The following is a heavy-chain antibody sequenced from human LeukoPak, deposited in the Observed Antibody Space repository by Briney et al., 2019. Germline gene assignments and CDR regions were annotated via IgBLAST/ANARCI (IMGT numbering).Heavy chain of an antibody. CDR1: GYTFTSYG. CDR2: ISAYNGNT. V-gene: IGHV1-18*01. CDR3: AREVVPYSGKRRGDAFDI. J-gene: IGHJ3*02. D-gene: IGHD1-26*01. Sequence: ASVTVSCKASGYTFTSYGISWVRQAPGQGLEWMGWISAYNGNTNYAQKLQGRVTMTTDTSTSTAYMELRSLRSDDTAVYYCAREVVPYSGKRRGDAFDIWGQGTMVTVSS.